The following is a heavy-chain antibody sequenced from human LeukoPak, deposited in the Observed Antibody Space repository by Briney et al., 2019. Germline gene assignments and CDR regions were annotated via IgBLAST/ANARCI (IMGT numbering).Heavy chain of an antibody. Sequence: SETLPLTCAVSGCSISSGYYWGWIRQPPGKGLEWIGSIYHSGSTYYNPSLKSRVTISVDTSKNQFSLKLSSVTAADTAVYYCARGIIAVADTFDYWGQGTLVTVSS. CDR2: IYHSGST. D-gene: IGHD6-19*01. J-gene: IGHJ4*02. CDR1: GCSISSGYY. CDR3: ARGIIAVADTFDY. V-gene: IGHV4-38-2*01.